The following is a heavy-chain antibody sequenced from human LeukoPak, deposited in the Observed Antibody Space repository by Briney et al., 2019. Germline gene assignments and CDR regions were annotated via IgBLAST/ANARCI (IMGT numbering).Heavy chain of an antibody. D-gene: IGHD7-27*01. CDR1: GFTFSSYV. CDR2: ISGSGSGDST. Sequence: QPGGSLRLSCAASGFTFSSYVMSWVRQAPGKGLEWVSAISGSGSGDSTYYADSVKGRFTISRDDSRNTLSLQMDSLRVEDTAVYYCVRDLAWGAFDYWGQGTLVTVSS. V-gene: IGHV3-23*01. J-gene: IGHJ4*02. CDR3: VRDLAWGAFDY.